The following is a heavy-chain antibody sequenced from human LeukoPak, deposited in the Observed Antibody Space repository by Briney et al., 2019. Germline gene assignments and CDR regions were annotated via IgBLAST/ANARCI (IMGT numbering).Heavy chain of an antibody. Sequence: GGSLRLSCAASGFTFSSYWMSWVRQAPGKGMEWVANIKQDGSEKYYVDSVKGRFSISRDNSKNSLYPQMNSLRAEDTAVYYCAKEPVECSGGSCYSDRSDYFDYWGQGTLVTVSS. V-gene: IGHV3-7*04. CDR2: IKQDGSEK. CDR1: GFTFSSYW. D-gene: IGHD2-15*01. CDR3: AKEPVECSGGSCYSDRSDYFDY. J-gene: IGHJ4*02.